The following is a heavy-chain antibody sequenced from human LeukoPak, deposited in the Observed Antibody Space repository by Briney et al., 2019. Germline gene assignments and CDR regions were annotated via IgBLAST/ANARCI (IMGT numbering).Heavy chain of an antibody. V-gene: IGHV3-23*01. CDR1: GFTFSNYA. Sequence: PGGSLRLSCAASGFTFSNYAMTWVRQAPGKGLEWVSAISATGGSTYYADSVRGRFTISRDNSRNTMYLQMNSLRVEDAAVYYCAKAPVTSCRGAFCYPFDSWGQGTLVTVSS. CDR3: AKAPVTSCRGAFCYPFDS. D-gene: IGHD2-15*01. J-gene: IGHJ4*02. CDR2: ISATGGST.